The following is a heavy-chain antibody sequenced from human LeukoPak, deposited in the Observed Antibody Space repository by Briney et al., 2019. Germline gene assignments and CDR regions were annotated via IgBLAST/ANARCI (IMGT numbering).Heavy chain of an antibody. CDR2: ISYDGSNK. V-gene: IGHV3-30*18. Sequence: PGGSLRLSCAASGFTFSSYGMHWVRQAPGKGLEWVAVISYDGSNKYYADSVKGRFTISRDNPKNTLYLQMNSLRAEDTAVYYCAKDSSERYYYYGMDVWGQGTTVTVSS. J-gene: IGHJ6*02. CDR1: GFTFSSYG. CDR3: AKDSSERYYYYGMDV.